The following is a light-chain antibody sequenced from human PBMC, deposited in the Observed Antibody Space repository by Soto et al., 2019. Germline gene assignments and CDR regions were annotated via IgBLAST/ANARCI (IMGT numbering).Light chain of an antibody. CDR1: HNVLYSGDNQNY. CDR3: HQYYYSSQT. Sequence: DILVTQSPDSLAVCLGEIATIIGKSIHNVLYSGDNQNYLAWYQQKPGQPPKLLLYWASNREPGVPDRFRGSGSGTDFTLTISSLQAEDVAVYYCHQYYYSSQTFCQGTKVDI. V-gene: IGKV4-1*01. CDR2: WAS. J-gene: IGKJ1*01.